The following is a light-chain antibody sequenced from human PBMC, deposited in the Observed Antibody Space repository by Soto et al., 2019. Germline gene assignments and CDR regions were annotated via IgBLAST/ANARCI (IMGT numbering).Light chain of an antibody. CDR1: SSNIRAGYD. CDR3: QSYDSTLSARYV. J-gene: IGLJ1*01. V-gene: IGLV1-40*01. CDR2: GNN. Sequence: QSVLTQPPSVSGAPGQRVTIYCTGSSSNIRAGYDVHWYQQRPGTAPKLLIFGNNNRPSGVPDRFSGSKSGTSASLAITGLQAEDEGDYYCQSYDSTLSARYVFGTGTKVTVL.